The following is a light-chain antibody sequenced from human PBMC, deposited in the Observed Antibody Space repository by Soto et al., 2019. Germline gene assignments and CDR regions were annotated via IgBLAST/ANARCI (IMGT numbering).Light chain of an antibody. CDR2: DAS. Sequence: DIQMTQSPSSLSASVGDRVTITCQASQHINNYLNWYLQKPGRAPKLLIYDASNLEAGVPSRFRGSGSGTDFTFTISRLQPEDIATYYCQQYENLPTFGQGTRLEIK. J-gene: IGKJ5*01. CDR1: QHINNY. V-gene: IGKV1-33*01. CDR3: QQYENLPT.